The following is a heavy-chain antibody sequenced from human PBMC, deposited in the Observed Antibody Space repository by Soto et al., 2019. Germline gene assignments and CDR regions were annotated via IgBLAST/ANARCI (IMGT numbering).Heavy chain of an antibody. CDR2: ISSSSTNI. CDR1: GFIFTSYT. Sequence: EVQLVESGGGLVKPGGSLRLSCAASGFIFTSYTMNWVRRAPGKGLEWVSSISSSSTNIHYADSVKGRFTISRDNAKKSLYLQMNRLSAEDTAVSYCARGHLSYFDYWGQGTLVTVSS. CDR3: ARGHLSYFDY. J-gene: IGHJ4*02. V-gene: IGHV3-21*02.